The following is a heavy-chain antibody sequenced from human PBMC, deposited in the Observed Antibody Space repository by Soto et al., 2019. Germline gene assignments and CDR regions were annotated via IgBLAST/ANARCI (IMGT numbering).Heavy chain of an antibody. CDR2: VNPGNGNT. CDR3: ARDLVRYSGSDLGY. D-gene: IGHD5-12*01. CDR1: GYTYIDYA. V-gene: IGHV1-3*01. J-gene: IGHJ4*02. Sequence: ASVKVSCKTSGYTYIDYAMHWVRQAPGQRLEWMGWVNPGNGNTKYSQRFQGRVTITRDTSADTAYMEMSSLTSEDTAVYYCARDLVRYSGSDLGYWGQGTLVTVSS.